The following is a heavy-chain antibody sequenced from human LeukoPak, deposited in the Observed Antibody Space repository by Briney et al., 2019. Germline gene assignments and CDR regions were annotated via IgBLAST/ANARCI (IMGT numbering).Heavy chain of an antibody. CDR3: ARESSSWDFDY. V-gene: IGHV3-21*01. Sequence: PGGSLRLSCAASGFTFGSYSMNWVRQAPGKGLEWVSSISSSSSYIYYADSVKGRFTISRDNAKNSLYLQMNSLRAEDTAVYYCARESSSWDFDYWGQGTLVTVSS. D-gene: IGHD6-13*01. CDR1: GFTFGSYS. CDR2: ISSSSSYI. J-gene: IGHJ4*02.